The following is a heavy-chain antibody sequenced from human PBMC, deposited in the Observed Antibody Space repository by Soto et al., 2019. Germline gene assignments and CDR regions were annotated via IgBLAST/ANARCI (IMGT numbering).Heavy chain of an antibody. V-gene: IGHV4-34*01. CDR3: ARAYDSSGYYPPLLDY. D-gene: IGHD3-22*01. Sequence: LSLTCAVYGGSFSGYYWSWIRQAPGKGLEWIGEIYHSGSTNYNPSLKSRVTISVVTSKNQFSLRLTSVTAADTAVYYCARAYDSSGYYPPLLDYWGQGTLVTVSS. CDR1: GGSFSGYY. J-gene: IGHJ4*02. CDR2: IYHSGST.